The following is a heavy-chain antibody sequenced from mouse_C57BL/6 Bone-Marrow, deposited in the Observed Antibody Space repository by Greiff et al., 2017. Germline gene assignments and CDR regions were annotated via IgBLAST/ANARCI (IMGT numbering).Heavy chain of an antibody. V-gene: IGHV2-2*01. J-gene: IGHJ3*01. D-gene: IGHD2-3*01. CDR2: IWSCGST. CDR1: GFSLTSYG. CDR3: ARPMTLSY. Sequence: QVQLQQSGPGLVQPSQSLTITCTVSGFSLTSYGVHWVRQSPGKGLEGLGVIWSCGSTDYNAAFISRRSISKYNSKSQVFFKMNSLQADDTAIYYCARPMTLSYWGQGTLVTVSA.